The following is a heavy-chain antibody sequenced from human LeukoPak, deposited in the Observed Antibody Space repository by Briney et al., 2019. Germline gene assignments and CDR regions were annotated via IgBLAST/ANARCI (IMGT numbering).Heavy chain of an antibody. CDR2: IKQDGSVK. J-gene: IGHJ6*02. Sequence: PGGSLRLSCAASGFTFSSYWMSWVRQAPGKGLEWVANIKQDGSVKYYVDSVKGRFTISRDNAKNSLYLQMNSLSAEDTAVYYCASFWGSRESDWLRDGVDVWGQGTTVTVSS. D-gene: IGHD2-21*02. CDR1: GFTFSSYW. CDR3: ASFWGSRESDWLRDGVDV. V-gene: IGHV3-7*01.